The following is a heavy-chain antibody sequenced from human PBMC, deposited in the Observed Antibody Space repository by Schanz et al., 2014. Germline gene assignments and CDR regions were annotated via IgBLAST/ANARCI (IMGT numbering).Heavy chain of an antibody. CDR2: ISYDGSKK. CDR3: ARDRRNADLDY. J-gene: IGHJ4*02. CDR1: GFTFGVYA. D-gene: IGHD1-1*01. Sequence: VQLLESGGGLVQPGGSLRLSCAASGFTFGVYAMTWVRQAPGKGLEWVGVISYDGSKKSYADSVKGRFTISRDNSKNTLYLQMNSLRAEDTALYYCARDRRNADLDYWGQGTLVTVSS. V-gene: IGHV3-33*08.